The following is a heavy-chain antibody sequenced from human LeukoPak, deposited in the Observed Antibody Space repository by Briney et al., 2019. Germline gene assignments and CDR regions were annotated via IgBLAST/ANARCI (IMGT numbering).Heavy chain of an antibody. CDR1: GGSISSGGYS. Sequence: SQTLSLTCAVSGGSISSGGYSWSWIRQPPGKGLEWIGYIYHSGSTYYNPSLKSRVTISVDRSKNQFSLKLSFVTAADTAVYYCASSSWGEYYFDYWGQGTLVTVSS. D-gene: IGHD6-13*01. V-gene: IGHV4-30-2*01. CDR2: IYHSGST. CDR3: ASSSWGEYYFDY. J-gene: IGHJ4*02.